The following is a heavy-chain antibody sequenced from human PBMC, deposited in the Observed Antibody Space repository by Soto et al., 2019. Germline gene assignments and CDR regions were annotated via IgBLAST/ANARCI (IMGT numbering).Heavy chain of an antibody. CDR1: GGSFSTYA. CDR3: ATGVWSGPNAHYLDD. V-gene: IGHV1-69*06. CDR2: IIPLFGTE. Sequence: QVHLVQSGAEVKKPGSSVKVSCKASGGSFSTYAINWLRQAPGQGLEWRGGIIPLFGTENDAQNVQDRFTLTANTATTTADMEVRSLTSEDTAVYYCATGVWSGPNAHYLDDGGQGTLGTVAS. D-gene: IGHD3-3*01. J-gene: IGHJ4*01.